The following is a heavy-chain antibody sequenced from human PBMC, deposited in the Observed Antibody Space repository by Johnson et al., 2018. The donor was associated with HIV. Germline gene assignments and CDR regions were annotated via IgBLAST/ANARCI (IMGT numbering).Heavy chain of an antibody. D-gene: IGHD3-22*01. J-gene: IGHJ3*01. CDR1: GFTFDDYA. CDR3: AKASTPTMIVVVISAFDV. V-gene: IGHV3-9*01. Sequence: VQLVESGGVVVQPGGSLRLSCAASGFTFDDYAMHWVRQAPGKGLEWVSGISWNSDIIGYADSVKGRFTISRDNSKNTLYLQVNSLGAEDTAVYYCAKASTPTMIVVVISAFDVWGQGTMVTVSS. CDR2: ISWNSDII.